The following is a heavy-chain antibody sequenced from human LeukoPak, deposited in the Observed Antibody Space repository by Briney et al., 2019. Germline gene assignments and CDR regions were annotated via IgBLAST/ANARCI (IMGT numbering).Heavy chain of an antibody. Sequence: ASVKVSCKASGYTFTAYYVHWVRQAPGQGLEWMGWINPNNGDTNNAQKFQDRVTTSRDTSMNTAYMELRRLRSDDMAVYYCVRGRGTYQVSLLLRDNDYWGQGTLLTVSS. D-gene: IGHD1/OR15-1a*01. CDR1: GYTFTAYY. J-gene: IGHJ4*02. V-gene: IGHV1-2*02. CDR3: VRGRGTYQVSLLLRDNDY. CDR2: INPNNGDT.